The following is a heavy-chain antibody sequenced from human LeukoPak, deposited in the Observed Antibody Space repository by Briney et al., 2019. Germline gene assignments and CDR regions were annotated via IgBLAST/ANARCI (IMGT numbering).Heavy chain of an antibody. D-gene: IGHD6-13*01. V-gene: IGHV3-21*01. CDR2: ISSSSSYI. CDR3: ARGTAAEDY. CDR1: GFTFSSYA. Sequence: GGSLRLSCAASGFTFSSYAMSWVRQAPGKGLEWVSSISSSSSYIYHADSVKGRFTISRDNAKNSLYLQMNSLRAEDTAVYYCARGTAAEDYWGQGTLVTVSS. J-gene: IGHJ4*02.